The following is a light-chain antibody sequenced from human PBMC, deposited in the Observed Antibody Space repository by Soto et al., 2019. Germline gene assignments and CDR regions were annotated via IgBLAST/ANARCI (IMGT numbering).Light chain of an antibody. CDR3: QQYNNWPPWT. CDR1: QSVSSY. Sequence: EIVLTQSPATLSLSPGERATLSCRASQSVSSYLAWYQQKPGQAPRLLIYGASTRATGIPARFSGSGSGTEFTFTISSLQSEDFAVYYCQQYNNWPPWTFGQGTKVDIK. J-gene: IGKJ1*01. CDR2: GAS. V-gene: IGKV3-15*01.